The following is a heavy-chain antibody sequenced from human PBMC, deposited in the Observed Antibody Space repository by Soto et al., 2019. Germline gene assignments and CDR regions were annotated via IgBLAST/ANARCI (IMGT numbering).Heavy chain of an antibody. CDR1: GGSISSGGYY. J-gene: IGHJ5*02. D-gene: IGHD2-2*02. CDR2: IYYSGST. Sequence: QVQLQESGPGLVKPSQTLSLTCTVSGGSISSGGYYWSWIRQHPGKGLEWIGYIYYSGSTYYNPSLRSRVTIAVDTSKTQFSLKLSSVTAADTAVYYCARVGYCISTSCYSWFDPWGQGTLVTVSS. CDR3: ARVGYCISTSCYSWFDP. V-gene: IGHV4-31*03.